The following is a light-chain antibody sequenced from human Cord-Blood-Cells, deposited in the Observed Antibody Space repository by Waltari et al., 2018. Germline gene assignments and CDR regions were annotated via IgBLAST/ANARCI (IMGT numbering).Light chain of an antibody. Sequence: DIVTSQSPDSLDGVLGERAPINCKSSQRVLYSSNNKNYLAWYQQKPGQPPKLLIYWASTRESGVPDRFSGSGSGTDFTLTISSLQAEDVAVYYCQQYYSTPPYTFGQGTKLEIK. CDR1: QRVLYSSNNKNY. CDR3: QQYYSTPPYT. CDR2: WAS. J-gene: IGKJ2*01. V-gene: IGKV4-1*01.